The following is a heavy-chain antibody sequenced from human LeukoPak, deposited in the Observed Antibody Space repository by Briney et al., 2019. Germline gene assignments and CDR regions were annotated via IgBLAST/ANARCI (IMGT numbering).Heavy chain of an antibody. V-gene: IGHV1-69*13. CDR1: GGAFSSYA. Sequence: SVKVSCKASGGAFSSYAISWVRQAPGQGLEWMGGIIPIFGTANYAQKFQGRVTITADESTSTAYMELSSLRSEDTAVYYCAWSGYPYYYMDVWGKGTTVTVSS. J-gene: IGHJ6*03. CDR3: AWSGYPYYYMDV. CDR2: IIPIFGTA. D-gene: IGHD3-3*01.